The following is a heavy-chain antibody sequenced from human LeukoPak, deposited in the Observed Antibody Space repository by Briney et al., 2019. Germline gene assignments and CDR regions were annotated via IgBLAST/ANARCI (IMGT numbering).Heavy chain of an antibody. Sequence: PGGSLRLSCAASGFTFSNAWMSWVRQAPGKGLEWVGRIKSKTDGGTTDYAAPVKGRFTISRDDSKNTLYLQMNSLKTEYTAVYYCTTAALYYYGSGSYFYYWGQGTLVTVSS. CDR1: GFTFSNAW. CDR2: IKSKTDGGTT. V-gene: IGHV3-15*01. D-gene: IGHD3-10*01. J-gene: IGHJ4*02. CDR3: TTAALYYYGSGSYFYY.